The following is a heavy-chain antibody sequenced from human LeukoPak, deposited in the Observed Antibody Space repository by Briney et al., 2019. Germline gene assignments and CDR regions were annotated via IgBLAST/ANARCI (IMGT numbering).Heavy chain of an antibody. V-gene: IGHV3-30*04. J-gene: IGHJ3*02. D-gene: IGHD2-15*01. CDR1: GFTFGSYA. Sequence: GGSLRLSCAASGFTFGSYAMHWVRQAPGKGLEWVAVISYDGSNKYYADSVKGRFTISRDNSKNTLYLQMNSLRAEDTAVYYCARGSRSWWYENAFDIWGQGTMVTVSS. CDR3: ARGSRSWWYENAFDI. CDR2: ISYDGSNK.